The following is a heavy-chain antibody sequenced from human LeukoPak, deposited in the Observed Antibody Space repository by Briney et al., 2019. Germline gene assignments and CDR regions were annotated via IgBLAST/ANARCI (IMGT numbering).Heavy chain of an antibody. CDR2: IYYSGST. D-gene: IGHD6-13*01. V-gene: IGHV4-39*02. CDR1: GGSISNYY. J-gene: IGHJ5*02. Sequence: KSSETLSLTCTVSGGSISNYYWSWIRQPPGKGLEWIGSIYYSGSTYYNPSLKSRVTISVDTSKNQFSLKLSSVTAADTAVYYCAREKQQLVLTGRGYNWFDPWGQGTLVTVSS. CDR3: AREKQQLVLTGRGYNWFDP.